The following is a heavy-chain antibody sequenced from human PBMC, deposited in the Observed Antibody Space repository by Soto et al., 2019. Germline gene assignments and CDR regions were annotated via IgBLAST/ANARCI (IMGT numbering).Heavy chain of an antibody. J-gene: IGHJ6*02. CDR2: LSDSGGHT. CDR1: GFTFSSYA. D-gene: IGHD2-2*01. Sequence: GGSLRLSCAGSGFTFSSYAMTWVRQAPGKGLEWVSTLSDSGGHTYYADSVKGRFTISRDSPKNTLYLQMNSLRAEDTAVYYCAKDSQSVSVSAARVYGMDVWGQGTTVTVS. CDR3: AKDSQSVSVSAARVYGMDV. V-gene: IGHV3-23*01.